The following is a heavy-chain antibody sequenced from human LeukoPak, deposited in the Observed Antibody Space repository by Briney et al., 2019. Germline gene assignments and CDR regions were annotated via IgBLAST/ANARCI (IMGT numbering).Heavy chain of an antibody. CDR3: ARDTASYYYDSSDAFDI. CDR1: GFTFSSYD. D-gene: IGHD3-22*01. CDR2: IGTTGDT. Sequence: GGSLRLTCEVSGFTFSSYDMHWVRQTTGKGLEWVSGIGTTGDTHYPDSVKGRFTISRDNSKNTLYLQMNSLRAEDTAVYYCARDTASYYYDSSDAFDIWGQGTMVTVSS. J-gene: IGHJ3*02. V-gene: IGHV3-13*01.